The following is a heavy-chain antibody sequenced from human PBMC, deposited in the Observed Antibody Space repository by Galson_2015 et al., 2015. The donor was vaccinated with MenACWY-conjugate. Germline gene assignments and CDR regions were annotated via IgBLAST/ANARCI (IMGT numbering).Heavy chain of an antibody. CDR2: IISRGGTT. J-gene: IGHJ4*02. Sequence: LRLPCAASGFTFCSFAMGCVRHAPRRGLEGVSAIISRGGTTYYEDSVKSRFTISRDYPKNTLYLQMDTLRAEDTATYYCAKKGNFVGMRFVYWCQGTLVT. V-gene: IGHV3-23*01. CDR3: AKKGNFVGMRFVY. D-gene: IGHD7-27*01. CDR1: GFTFCSFA.